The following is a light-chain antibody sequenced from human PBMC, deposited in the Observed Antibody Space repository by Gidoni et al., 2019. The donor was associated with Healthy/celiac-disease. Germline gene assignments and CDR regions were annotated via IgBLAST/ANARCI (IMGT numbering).Light chain of an antibody. CDR2: LGS. Sequence: DIVITPSPLSLPVTPGEPASTSCRSSQSLLHSNAYNDLEWYLQKPGQSPQLLIYLGSNRATGVPDRFSGSGSGKDFTLKISRVEDEDVGVYYCMQARQTPPSFXGXTKVEIK. V-gene: IGKV2-28*01. J-gene: IGKJ4*01. CDR3: MQARQTPPS. CDR1: QSLLHSNAYND.